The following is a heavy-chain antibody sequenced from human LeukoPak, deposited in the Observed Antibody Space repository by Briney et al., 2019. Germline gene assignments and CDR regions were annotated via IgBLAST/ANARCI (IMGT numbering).Heavy chain of an antibody. J-gene: IGHJ4*02. CDR3: ARDPFSYGDYGYFDY. D-gene: IGHD4-17*01. Sequence: ASVKVSCKASGYTFTSYAMNWVRQAPGQGLEWMGWINTNTGNPTYAQGFTRRFVFSLDTSVSTAYLQISSLKAEDTAVYYCARDPFSYGDYGYFDYWGQGTLVTVSS. V-gene: IGHV7-4-1*02. CDR1: GYTFTSYA. CDR2: INTNTGNP.